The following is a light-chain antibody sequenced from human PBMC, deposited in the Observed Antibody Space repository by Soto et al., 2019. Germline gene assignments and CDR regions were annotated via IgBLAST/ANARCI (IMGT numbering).Light chain of an antibody. CDR1: QSVSSNY. J-gene: IGKJ1*01. CDR3: QQYGNSPWT. CDR2: GAS. V-gene: IGKV3-20*01. Sequence: EIVLTQSPGTLSLSPGERATLSCRASQSVSSNYLAWYQQKPGQAPRLLIFGASSRATGIPDRFSGSGSGTDFTLTISGLEPEDFAVYYCQQYGNSPWTFGQGTKVEV.